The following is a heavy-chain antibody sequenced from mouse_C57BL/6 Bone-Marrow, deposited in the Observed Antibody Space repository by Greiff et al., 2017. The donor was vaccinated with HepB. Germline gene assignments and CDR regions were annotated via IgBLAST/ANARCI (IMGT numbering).Heavy chain of an antibody. D-gene: IGHD2-14*01. CDR1: GFTFSDYY. CDR3: AKGTFAY. CDR2: ISNGGGST. V-gene: IGHV5-12*01. J-gene: IGHJ3*01. Sequence: DVHLVESGGGLVQPGGSLKLSCAASGFTFSDYYMYWVRQTPEKRLEWVAYISNGGGSTYYPDTVKGRFTISRDNAKNTLYLQMSRLKSEDTAMYYCAKGTFAYWGQGTLVTVSA.